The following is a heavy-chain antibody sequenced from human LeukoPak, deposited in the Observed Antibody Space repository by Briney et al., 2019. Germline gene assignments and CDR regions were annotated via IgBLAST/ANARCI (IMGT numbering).Heavy chain of an antibody. V-gene: IGHV3-7*01. CDR2: IKQDGSEK. D-gene: IGHD3-3*01. Sequence: GGSLRLSCAASGFTFSSYWMSWVRQAPGKGLEWVANIKQDGSEKYYVDSVKGRFTISRDNAKNSLYLQMNCLRAEDTAVYYCARAGYYDFWSGYQSGYWGQGTLVTVSS. J-gene: IGHJ4*02. CDR1: GFTFSSYW. CDR3: ARAGYYDFWSGYQSGY.